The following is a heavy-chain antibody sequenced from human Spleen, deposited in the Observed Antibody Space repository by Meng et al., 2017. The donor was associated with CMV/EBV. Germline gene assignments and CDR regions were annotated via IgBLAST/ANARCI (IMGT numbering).Heavy chain of an antibody. Sequence: SETLSLTCDVSGGPVRGTSYYWSWIRQPPGMALEWIGFIFYSGSTNYNPSLKSRVTISFDTSKNQFSLKLSSVTAADTAVYYCATPTTVAGTLDYWGQGTLVTVSS. J-gene: IGHJ4*02. CDR3: ATPTTVAGTLDY. CDR1: GGPVRGTSYY. CDR2: IFYSGST. D-gene: IGHD6-19*01. V-gene: IGHV4-61*01.